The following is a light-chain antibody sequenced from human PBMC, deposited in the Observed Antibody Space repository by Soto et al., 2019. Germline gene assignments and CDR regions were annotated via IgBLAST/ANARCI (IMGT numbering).Light chain of an antibody. CDR1: QTVSSSY. CDR3: QHYGSSPKT. CDR2: GAS. J-gene: IGKJ1*01. Sequence: EIVLTQSPGTLSLSPGERATLSCRASQTVSSSYLAWYQQKPGQAPRLLIYGASSRATGIPDRFSGSGSGTDFSLTISRLEPEDCAVYYCQHYGSSPKTFGQGTKVDIK. V-gene: IGKV3-20*01.